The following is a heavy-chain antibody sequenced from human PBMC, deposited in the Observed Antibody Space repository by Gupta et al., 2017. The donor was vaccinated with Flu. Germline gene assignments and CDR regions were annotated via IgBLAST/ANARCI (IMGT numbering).Heavy chain of an antibody. Sequence: VESVGSLILSCAASGFSFSAYSMNWVRQAPGKGLEWVSFISATSSHIFYTNSVRGRFTISRDNAKNSLYLQMTSLGAEDTAVYFCARTFSGLDYWGQGALVTVSS. CDR3: ARTFSGLDY. CDR1: GFSFSAYS. D-gene: IGHD2/OR15-2a*01. CDR2: ISATSSHI. J-gene: IGHJ4*02. V-gene: IGHV3-21*06.